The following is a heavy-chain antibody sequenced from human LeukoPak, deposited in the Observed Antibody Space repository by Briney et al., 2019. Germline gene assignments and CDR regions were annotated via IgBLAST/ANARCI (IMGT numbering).Heavy chain of an antibody. CDR3: AKEYPMSSSWYQPLFDY. D-gene: IGHD6-13*01. J-gene: IGHJ4*02. CDR2: ISGSGGST. CDR1: GFTFSSYA. V-gene: IGHV3-23*01. Sequence: PGGSLRLSCAASGFTFSSYAMTWVRQAPGKGLEWVSTISGSGGSTYYADSVKGRFTISRDNSKNTLYLQMNSLRAEDTAVYYCAKEYPMSSSWYQPLFDYWGQGTLVTVSS.